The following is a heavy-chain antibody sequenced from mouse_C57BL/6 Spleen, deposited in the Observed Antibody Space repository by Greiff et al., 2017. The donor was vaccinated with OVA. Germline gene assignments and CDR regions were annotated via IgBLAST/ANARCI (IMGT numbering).Heavy chain of an antibody. CDR2: IDTSDSYT. CDR3: ARSGDRDYDEDAY. CDR1: GYTFTSYW. D-gene: IGHD2-4*01. J-gene: IGHJ3*01. Sequence: QVQLQQPGAELVMPGASVKLSCKASGYTFTSYWMHWVKQRPGPGLEWIGEIDTSDSYTNYTQKFKGKSTLTVDKSSSTAYMQLSSLTSEDSAVYYCARSGDRDYDEDAYWGQGTLVTVSA. V-gene: IGHV1-69*01.